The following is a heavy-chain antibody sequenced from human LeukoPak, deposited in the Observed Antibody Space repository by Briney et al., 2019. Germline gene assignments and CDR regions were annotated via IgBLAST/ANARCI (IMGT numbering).Heavy chain of an antibody. J-gene: IGHJ4*02. CDR1: GYTLTDYY. V-gene: IGHV1-69-2*01. Sequence: ASVKISCKVSGYTLTDYYMHWVQQAPGKGLEWMGLVDPEDGETIYAEKFQGRVTITADTSTDTAYMELSGLRSEDTAVYYCATDLHIVVVPAAIGYWGQGTLVTVSS. CDR2: VDPEDGET. CDR3: ATDLHIVVVPAAIGY. D-gene: IGHD2-2*01.